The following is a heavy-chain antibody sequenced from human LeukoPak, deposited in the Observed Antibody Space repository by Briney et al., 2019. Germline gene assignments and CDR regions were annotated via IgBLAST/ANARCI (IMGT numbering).Heavy chain of an antibody. V-gene: IGHV3-48*03. J-gene: IGHJ6*03. D-gene: IGHD3-10*01. CDR1: GFTFSSYE. Sequence: PGGSLRLSCAASGFTFSSYEMNWVRQAPGKGLEWVSYISSSGSTIYYADSVKGRFTISRDNAKNSLYLQMNSLRAEDTALYHCARHGGSGSYRYHYYYMDVWGKGTTVTISS. CDR2: ISSSGSTI. CDR3: ARHGGSGSYRYHYYYMDV.